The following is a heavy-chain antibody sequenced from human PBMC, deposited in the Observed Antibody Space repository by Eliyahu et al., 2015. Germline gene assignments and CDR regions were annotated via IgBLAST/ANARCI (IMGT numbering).Heavy chain of an antibody. D-gene: IGHD1-26*01. CDR1: GGSIXSSSYY. CDR3: ARTPRGSYPYYFDS. Sequence: QVQLQESGPGLVRPSETLSLICTVSGGSIXSSSYYWAWIRQPPGKGVEWIGSIFYSANSYNNPSLKSRVSMSVDTSKNQFSLTLRSVTAADTAIYYCARTPRGSYPYYFDSWGQGSLVTASS. CDR2: IFYSANS. J-gene: IGHJ4*02. V-gene: IGHV4-39*01.